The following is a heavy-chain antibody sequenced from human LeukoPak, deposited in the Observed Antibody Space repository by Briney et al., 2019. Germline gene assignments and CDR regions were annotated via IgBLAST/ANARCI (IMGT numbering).Heavy chain of an antibody. CDR2: IIPIFGTA. CDR1: GGTFSSYA. Sequence: SLKLSCKASGGTFSSYAISWVRQTPGQGLEWMGRIIPIFGTANYAQKFQGRVTITTDESTSTAYMELSSLRSEDTAVYYCATSRTSYGVGFDYWGQGTLVTVSS. D-gene: IGHD4-17*01. J-gene: IGHJ4*02. V-gene: IGHV1-69*05. CDR3: ATSRTSYGVGFDY.